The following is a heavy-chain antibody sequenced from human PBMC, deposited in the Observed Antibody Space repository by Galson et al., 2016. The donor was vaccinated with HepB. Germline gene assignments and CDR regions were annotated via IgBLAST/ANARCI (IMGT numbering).Heavy chain of an antibody. CDR3: AAYSASWFRNYFDH. Sequence: SVKVSCKVSGYILNELAMHWVRQAPGKGLEWLGGFDPEYAKIFYAQELEGRVIMTEDISADTAYLELSGLRYEDTALYYCAAYSASWFRNYFDHWGQGTLVTVSS. D-gene: IGHD6-13*01. V-gene: IGHV1-24*01. CDR2: FDPEYAKI. J-gene: IGHJ4*02. CDR1: GYILNELA.